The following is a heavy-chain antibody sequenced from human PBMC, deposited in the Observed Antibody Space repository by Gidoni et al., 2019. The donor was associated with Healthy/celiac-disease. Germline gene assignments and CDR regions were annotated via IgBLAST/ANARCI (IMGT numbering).Heavy chain of an antibody. V-gene: IGHV5-10-1*03. Sequence: EVQLVQSGAEVKKPGESLRISCKGSGYSFTSYWISWVRQMPGKGLEWMGRMDPSDSYTNYSPSFQGHVTISADKSISTAYLQWSSLKASDTAMYYCARHQCSGGSCFLRDYYYYGMDVWGQGTTVTVSS. CDR2: MDPSDSYT. CDR1: GYSFTSYW. J-gene: IGHJ6*02. D-gene: IGHD2-15*01. CDR3: ARHQCSGGSCFLRDYYYYGMDV.